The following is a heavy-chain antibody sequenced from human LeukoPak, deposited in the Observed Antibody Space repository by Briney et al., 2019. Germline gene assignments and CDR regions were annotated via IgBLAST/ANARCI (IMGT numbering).Heavy chain of an antibody. CDR2: INPSGGST. D-gene: IGHD3-16*02. CDR3: ARGKSSIAHFDY. Sequence: ASVKVSCKASGYTFTNYGLTWVRQAPGQGLEWMGIINPSGGSTSYAQKFQGRVTMTRDTSTSTVYMELSSLRSEDTAVYYCARGKSSIAHFDYWGQGTLVTVSS. J-gene: IGHJ4*02. V-gene: IGHV1-46*01. CDR1: GYTFTNYG.